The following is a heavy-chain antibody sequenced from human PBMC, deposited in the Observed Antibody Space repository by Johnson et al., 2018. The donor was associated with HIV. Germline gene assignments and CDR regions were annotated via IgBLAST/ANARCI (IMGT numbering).Heavy chain of an antibody. V-gene: IGHV3-74*01. J-gene: IGHJ3*02. D-gene: IGHD3-10*01. CDR2: INSDGSST. CDR1: GFTFSSYW. CDR3: ARAPEVRGIDAFDI. Sequence: VQLVESGGGLVQPGGSLRLSCAASGFTFSSYWMHWVRQAPGKGLVWVSRINSDGSSTRYADSVKGRFTISRDNAKNSLYLQMNILTAEDTAVYYCARAPEVRGIDAFDIWGQGTMVTVS.